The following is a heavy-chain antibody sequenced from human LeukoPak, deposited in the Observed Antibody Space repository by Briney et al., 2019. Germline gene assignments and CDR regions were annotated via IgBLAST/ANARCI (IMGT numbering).Heavy chain of an antibody. J-gene: IGHJ4*02. CDR1: GGSINSYF. Sequence: SETLSLTCTVSGGSINSYFWSWIRQPAGQGREWIGRIYISGSTNYNPFLKSRVTMSVDTSKNQFSLKLNSMTAADTAVYYCARESGRERYFDYWGQGTLVTVSS. CDR3: ARESGRERYFDY. V-gene: IGHV4-4*07. CDR2: IYISGST. D-gene: IGHD3-10*01.